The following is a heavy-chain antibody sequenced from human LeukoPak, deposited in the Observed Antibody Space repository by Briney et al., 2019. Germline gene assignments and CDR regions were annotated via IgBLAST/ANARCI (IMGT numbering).Heavy chain of an antibody. V-gene: IGHV1-69*15. D-gene: IGHD6-6*01. Sequence: ASVKVSCKXSGGTFSSNAISWVRQAPAQGLEWMGRLITIFGTANNSQKFQGRVTITADESTSTAYMELSSLRSEDTAVYYCARDLGWSIAAPGWGQGTLVTVSS. CDR2: LITIFGTA. CDR3: ARDLGWSIAAPG. CDR1: GGTFSSNA. J-gene: IGHJ4*02.